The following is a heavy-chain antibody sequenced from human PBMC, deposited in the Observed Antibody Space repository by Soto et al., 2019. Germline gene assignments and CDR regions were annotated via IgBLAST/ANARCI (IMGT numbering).Heavy chain of an antibody. CDR1: GFAVSSNY. CDR3: AGGTGAYFDY. CDR2: IYSDGNT. Sequence: EVQLVETGGGLIQPGGSLRLSCAASGFAVSSNYMSWVRQAPGKGLEWVSVIYSDGNTYYADSVKGRFTISRDNSKNTMYLQMNSLIAEDTALYYCAGGTGAYFDYWGQGTLVTVSS. V-gene: IGHV3-53*02. D-gene: IGHD2-15*01. J-gene: IGHJ4*02.